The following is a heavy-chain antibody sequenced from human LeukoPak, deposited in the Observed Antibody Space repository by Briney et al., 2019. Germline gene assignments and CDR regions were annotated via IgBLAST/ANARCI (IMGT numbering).Heavy chain of an antibody. CDR3: ARRISVGPFDP. J-gene: IGHJ5*02. Sequence: SETLSFTCTVSGYSISSGYYWGWIRQPPGKGLEWIGSIYHSGSTYYNPSLKSRVTISVDTSKNQFSLKLSSVTAADTAVYYCARRISVGPFDPWGQGTLVTVSS. V-gene: IGHV4-38-2*02. CDR1: GYSISSGYY. CDR2: IYHSGST. D-gene: IGHD2-15*01.